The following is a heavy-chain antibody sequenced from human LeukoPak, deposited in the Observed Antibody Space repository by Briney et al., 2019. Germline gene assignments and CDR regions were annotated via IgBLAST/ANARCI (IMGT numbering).Heavy chain of an antibody. D-gene: IGHD4-11*01. CDR3: AKSLTTTNSYYGLDV. CDR1: GFIFRSYG. J-gene: IGHJ6*02. V-gene: IGHV3-30*18. Sequence: GGSLRLSCAASGFIFRSYGMHWVRQAPGTGLEWVAVVSYDGSSKYYADSVKGRFTISRDSSKNTLYLQMDSLRAEDTAVYYCAKSLTTTNSYYGLDVWGQGTTVTVSS. CDR2: VSYDGSSK.